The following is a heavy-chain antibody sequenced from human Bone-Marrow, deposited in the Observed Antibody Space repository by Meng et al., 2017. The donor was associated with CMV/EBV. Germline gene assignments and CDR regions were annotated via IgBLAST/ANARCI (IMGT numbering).Heavy chain of an antibody. D-gene: IGHD2-2*01. J-gene: IGHJ4*02. CDR2: IRYDGSNK. V-gene: IGHV3-30*02. CDR3: APNTI. CDR1: GFTFSSYG. Sequence: GESLKISCAASGFTFSSYGMHWVRQAPGKGLEWVAFIRYDGSNKYYADSVKGRFTISRDNSKNTLYLQMSSLRAEDTAVYYCAPNTIWGQGTLVTVPS.